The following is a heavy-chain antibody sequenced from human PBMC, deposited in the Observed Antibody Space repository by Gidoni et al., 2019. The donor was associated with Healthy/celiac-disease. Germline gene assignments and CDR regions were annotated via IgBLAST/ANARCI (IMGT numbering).Heavy chain of an antibody. V-gene: IGHV4-39*01. J-gene: IGHJ5*02. CDR3: ARRSYGYGEDWFDP. CDR1: GGSISSSSYY. Sequence: LQLQESGPGLVKPSETLSLTCTGPGGSISSSSYYWGWIRQPPGKGLEWIGSIYYRGSTYYNPSLKSRVTISVDTSKNPFSLKLSSVTAADTAVYYCARRSYGYGEDWFDPWGQGTLVTVSS. CDR2: IYYRGST. D-gene: IGHD5-18*01.